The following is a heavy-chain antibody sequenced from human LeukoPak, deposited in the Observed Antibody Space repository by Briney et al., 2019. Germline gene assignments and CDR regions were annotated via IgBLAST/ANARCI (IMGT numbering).Heavy chain of an antibody. J-gene: IGHJ6*02. CDR2: IYYSGST. CDR3: ARGSNYYYYGMDV. V-gene: IGHV4-30-4*01. D-gene: IGHD4-11*01. CDR1: GGSISSYY. Sequence: SETLSLTCTVSGGSISSYYWSWIRQPPGKGLERIGYIYYSGSTYYNPSLKSRVTISVDTSKNQFSLKLSSVTAADTAVYYCARGSNYYYYGMDVWGQGTTVTVSS.